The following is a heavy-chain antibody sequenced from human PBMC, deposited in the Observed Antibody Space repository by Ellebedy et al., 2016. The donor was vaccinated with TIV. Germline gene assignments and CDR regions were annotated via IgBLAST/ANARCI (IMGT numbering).Heavy chain of an antibody. CDR1: GYTFTSYG. J-gene: IGHJ5*02. D-gene: IGHD3-10*01. CDR2: ISAYNGNT. V-gene: IGHV1-18*01. CDR3: ARNTYYYGSGSYYNWFDP. Sequence: ASVKVSCKASGYTFTSYGISWVRQAPGQGLEWMGWISAYNGNTNYAQKLQGRVTMTTDTSTSTAYMELSRLRSDDTAVYYCARNTYYYGSGSYYNWFDPWGQGTLVTVSS.